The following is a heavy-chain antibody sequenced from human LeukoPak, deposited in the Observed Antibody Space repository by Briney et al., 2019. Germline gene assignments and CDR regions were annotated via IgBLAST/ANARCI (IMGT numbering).Heavy chain of an antibody. J-gene: IGHJ5*02. CDR2: IIPMFGTT. Sequence: VKVSCKASGGTFSSYAISWVRQAPGQGLEWMGGIIPMFGTTDYAQKFQGRVTITADKFTSTAYMELSSLRSEDTAVYYCARALAVVKNYLDPWGQGTLVTVSS. D-gene: IGHD6-19*01. CDR3: ARALAVVKNYLDP. CDR1: GGTFSSYA. V-gene: IGHV1-69*06.